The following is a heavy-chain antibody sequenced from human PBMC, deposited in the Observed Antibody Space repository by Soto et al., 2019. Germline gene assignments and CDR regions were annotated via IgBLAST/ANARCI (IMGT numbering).Heavy chain of an antibody. Sequence: QVQLQESGPGLVKPSGTLSLTCAVSGASISRSDWWSWVRQPPGKGLEWIGEISHSGSTDYRPSLRGRVTLLIDKSRNQFSLKLTSVTAADTAVYFCARGYDPSGSPARYFDFWGQGALVTVSS. CDR2: ISHSGST. D-gene: IGHD3-22*01. V-gene: IGHV4-4*02. CDR3: ARGYDPSGSPARYFDF. CDR1: GASISRSDW. J-gene: IGHJ4*02.